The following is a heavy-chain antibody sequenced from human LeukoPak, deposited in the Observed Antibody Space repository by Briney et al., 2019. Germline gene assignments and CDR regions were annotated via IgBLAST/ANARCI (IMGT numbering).Heavy chain of an antibody. CDR3: ARGEEIAARPLVGYMDV. D-gene: IGHD6-6*01. J-gene: IGHJ6*03. CDR2: IIPIFGTA. Sequence: ASVKVSCKASGGTFSSYAISWVRQAPGQGLEWMGGIIPIFGTANYAQKFQGRVTITADESTSTAYMELSSLRSEDTAVYYCARGEEIAARPLVGYMDVWGKGTTVTVSS. V-gene: IGHV1-69*01. CDR1: GGTFSSYA.